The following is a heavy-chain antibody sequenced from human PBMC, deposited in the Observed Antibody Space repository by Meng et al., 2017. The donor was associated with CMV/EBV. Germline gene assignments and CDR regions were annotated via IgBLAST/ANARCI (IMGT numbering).Heavy chain of an antibody. D-gene: IGHD4-23*01. CDR1: GFTFDDYA. CDR2: ISWNSGSI. V-gene: IGHV3-9*01. J-gene: IGHJ4*02. Sequence: SLKISCAASGFTFDDYAMHWVRQAPGKGLEWVSGISWNSGSIGYADSVKGRFTISRDNAKNSLYLQMNSLREEDTAVYYCARVGRWGGYWGQGTLVTVSS. CDR3: ARVGRWGGY.